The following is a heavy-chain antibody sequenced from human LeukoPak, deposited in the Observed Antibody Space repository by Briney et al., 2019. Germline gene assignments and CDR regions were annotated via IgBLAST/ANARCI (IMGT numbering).Heavy chain of an antibody. V-gene: IGHV4-34*01. CDR2: INHSGRT. J-gene: IGHJ4*02. CDR3: ASRAAAGTNY. CDR1: GGSFSGYY. D-gene: IGHD6-13*01. Sequence: SETLSLTCVVYGGSFSGYYWSWIRQPPGKGLEWIGEINHSGRTNFNPSLKSRVTMSVDTSKNQFSLKLSSVTAADTAVYYCASRAAAGTNYWGQGTLVTVSS.